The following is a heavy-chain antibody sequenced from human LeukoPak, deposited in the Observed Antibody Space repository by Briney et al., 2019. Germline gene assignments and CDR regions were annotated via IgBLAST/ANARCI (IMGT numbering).Heavy chain of an antibody. V-gene: IGHV4-4*07. Sequence: SETLSLTCTVSDGSISSYYWSWIRQPAGKGLEWIGRIYTSGSTNYNPSLKSRVTISVDTSKNQFSLKLSSVTAADTAVYYCARGSYSLSAALYYYYYMDVWGKGTTVTVSS. CDR3: ARGSYSLSAALYYYYYMDV. J-gene: IGHJ6*03. CDR2: IYTSGST. CDR1: DGSISSYY. D-gene: IGHD2-21*01.